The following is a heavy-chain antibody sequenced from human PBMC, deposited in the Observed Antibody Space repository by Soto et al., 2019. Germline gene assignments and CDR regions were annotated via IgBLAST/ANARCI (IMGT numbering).Heavy chain of an antibody. V-gene: IGHV3-33*01. J-gene: IGHJ6*04. CDR2: IWYDGSNK. CDR3: GRALTLFLGDHVNGPGPPIRGEYYYSGMDV. D-gene: IGHD2-8*01. Sequence: GGSLRLSCAASGFTFSSYGMHWVRQAPSKGLEWVAVIWYDGSNKYYADSVKGRFTISRDNSKNTLYLQMNSLRAEDTAVYYCGRALTLFLGDHVNGPGPPIRGEYYYSGMDVGGKGTRVTVSS. CDR1: GFTFSSYG.